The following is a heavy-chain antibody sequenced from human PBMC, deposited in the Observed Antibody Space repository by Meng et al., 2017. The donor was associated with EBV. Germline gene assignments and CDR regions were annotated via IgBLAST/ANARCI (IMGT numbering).Heavy chain of an antibody. D-gene: IGHD3-10*01. CDR3: ASESGRGYTPDY. CDR1: GGPFRYYA. J-gene: IGHJ4*02. CDR2: FLPRLGAP. V-gene: IGHV1-69*01. Sequence: QVQLVQSGAEVEKPGWSVKVSCKTSGGPFRYYAISWVRQAPGQGLEWLGGFLPRLGAPNYAQKFHGRVKITADESTSTHYMDLSSLRSEDTAIYYCASESGRGYTPDYWGQGTLVTV.